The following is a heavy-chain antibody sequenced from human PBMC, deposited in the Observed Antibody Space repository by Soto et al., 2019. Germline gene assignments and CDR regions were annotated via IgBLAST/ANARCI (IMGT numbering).Heavy chain of an antibody. J-gene: IGHJ4*02. CDR3: AKDRGHSSSWYYFDY. CDR1: GFTFSSYG. CDR2: ISYDGSNK. Sequence: LRLSCAASGFTFSSYGMHWVRQAPGKGLEWVAVISYDGSNKYYADSVKGRFTISRDNSKNTLYLQMNSLRAEDTAVYYCAKDRGHSSSWYYFDYWGQGTLVTVSS. V-gene: IGHV3-30*18. D-gene: IGHD6-13*01.